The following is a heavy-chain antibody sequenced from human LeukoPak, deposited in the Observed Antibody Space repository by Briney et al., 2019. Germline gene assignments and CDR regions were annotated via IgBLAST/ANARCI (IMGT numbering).Heavy chain of an antibody. CDR3: ATSDSSGWFPDY. Sequence: GGSLRLSCAASGFTFSSYAMSWVRQAPGKGLEWVSAISGSGGSTYYADSVKGRFTISRDNSKNTLYLQMNSLRAEDMAVYYCATSDSSGWFPDYWGQGTLVTVSS. D-gene: IGHD6-19*01. CDR2: ISGSGGST. V-gene: IGHV3-23*01. CDR1: GFTFSSYA. J-gene: IGHJ4*02.